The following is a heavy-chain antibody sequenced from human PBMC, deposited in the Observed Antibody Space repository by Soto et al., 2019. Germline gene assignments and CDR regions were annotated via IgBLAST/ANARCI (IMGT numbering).Heavy chain of an antibody. V-gene: IGHV1-2*04. CDR2: INPNSGGT. CDR3: ARAAVVVVAATPSSHYYYYYYMDV. CDR1: GYTFTGYY. Sequence: ASVQVSCKASGYTFTGYYMHWVRQAPGQGLEWMGWINPNSGGTNYAQKFQGWVTMTRDTSISTAYMELSRLRSDDTAVYYCARAAVVVVAATPSSHYYYYYYMDVWGKGTTVTVSS. D-gene: IGHD2-15*01. J-gene: IGHJ6*03.